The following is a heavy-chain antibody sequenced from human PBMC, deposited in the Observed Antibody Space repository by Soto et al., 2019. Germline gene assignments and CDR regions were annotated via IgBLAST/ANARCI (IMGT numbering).Heavy chain of an antibody. CDR2: IYYSGST. V-gene: IGHV4-59*04. D-gene: IGHD1-26*01. CDR1: GGSIISYY. Sequence: SETLSLTCTVSGGSIISYYWSWIRQPPGKGLEWIGYIYYSGSTYYNPSLKSRVTISVDTSKNQFSLKLSSVTAADTAVYYCATQEVGGSYVYTFDPWGQGTLVTVS. CDR3: ATQEVGGSYVYTFDP. J-gene: IGHJ5*02.